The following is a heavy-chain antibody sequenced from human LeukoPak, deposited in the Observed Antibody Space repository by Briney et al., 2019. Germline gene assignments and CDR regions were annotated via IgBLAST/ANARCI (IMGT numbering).Heavy chain of an antibody. CDR3: AKLDYGATVYAFDI. Sequence: GGSLRLSCAASGFTFSSYAMSWVRQAPGKGLEWVAFIRYDGSNKYYADSVKGRFTISRDNSKNTLYLQMNSLRAEDTAVYYCAKLDYGATVYAFDIWGQGTMVTVSS. J-gene: IGHJ3*02. V-gene: IGHV3-30*02. CDR1: GFTFSSYA. D-gene: IGHD4-17*01. CDR2: IRYDGSNK.